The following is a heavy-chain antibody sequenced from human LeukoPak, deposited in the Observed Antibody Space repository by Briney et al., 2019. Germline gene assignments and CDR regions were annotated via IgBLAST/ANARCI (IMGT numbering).Heavy chain of an antibody. J-gene: IGHJ4*02. D-gene: IGHD6-19*01. Sequence: PGGSLRLSCAASGFTSSTYAMSWVRQAPGKGLEWVSAIMSSGGSTFYADSVRGRFTISRDSSNYTLYLQMNSLRAEDTAIYYCAKTASPGIAVAGNDYWGQGTLVTVSS. CDR2: IMSSGGST. V-gene: IGHV3-23*01. CDR1: GFTSSTYA. CDR3: AKTASPGIAVAGNDY.